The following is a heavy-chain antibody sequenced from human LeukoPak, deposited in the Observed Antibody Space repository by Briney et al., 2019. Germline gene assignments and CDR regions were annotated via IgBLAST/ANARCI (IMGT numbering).Heavy chain of an antibody. Sequence: PGGSLRLSCAASGFTVSSNYMSWVRRAPGKGLEWVSVIYSGGSTYYADSVKGRFTISRDNSKNTLYLQMNSLRAEDTAVYYCAGGLVGRSGNWVDPLGQGTLVTVPS. CDR2: IYSGGST. CDR3: AGGLVGRSGNWVDP. J-gene: IGHJ5*02. CDR1: GFTVSSNY. V-gene: IGHV3-66*02. D-gene: IGHD3-10*01.